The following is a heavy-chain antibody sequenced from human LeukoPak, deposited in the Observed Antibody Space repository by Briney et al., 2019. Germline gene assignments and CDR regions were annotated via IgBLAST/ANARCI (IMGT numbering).Heavy chain of an antibody. CDR3: AKLDYYYGSGSYISYMDV. J-gene: IGHJ6*03. D-gene: IGHD3-10*01. V-gene: IGHV3-30*02. CDR2: IRYDGSNK. Sequence: GGSLRLSCAASGFTFSNYGMHWVRQAPGKGLEWVAFIRYDGSNKYYADSVKGRFTISRDNSKNTLYLQMNSLRAEDTAVYYCAKLDYYYGSGSYISYMDVWGKGTTVTISS. CDR1: GFTFSNYG.